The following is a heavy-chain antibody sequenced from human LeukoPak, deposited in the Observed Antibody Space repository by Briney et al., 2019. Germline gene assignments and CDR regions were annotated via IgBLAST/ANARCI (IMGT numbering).Heavy chain of an antibody. Sequence: TSQTLSLTCTVSGGSISSDDYYWSWIRPPPGKGLEWIGYIYYSGSTYYNPSLKSRVTISVDTSKNQFSLKLSSVTAADTAVYYCARALDCSSTSCSPSYNWFDPWGQGTLVTVSS. V-gene: IGHV4-30-4*01. CDR1: GGSISSDDYY. J-gene: IGHJ5*02. D-gene: IGHD2-2*01. CDR2: IYYSGST. CDR3: ARALDCSSTSCSPSYNWFDP.